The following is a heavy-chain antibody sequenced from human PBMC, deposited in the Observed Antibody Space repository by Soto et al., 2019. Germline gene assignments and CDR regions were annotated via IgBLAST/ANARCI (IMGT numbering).Heavy chain of an antibody. J-gene: IGHJ4*02. CDR1: GFTFSSYG. V-gene: IGHV3-30*03. Sequence: GGSLRLSCAASGFTFSSYGMHWVRQAPGKGLEWVAVISYDGSNKYYVDSVKGRFTISRDNSKNTLYLQMNSLRAEDTAVYYCVGYYYDSSGPGYYFDYWGQGTLVTVSS. CDR2: ISYDGSNK. CDR3: VGYYYDSSGPGYYFDY. D-gene: IGHD3-22*01.